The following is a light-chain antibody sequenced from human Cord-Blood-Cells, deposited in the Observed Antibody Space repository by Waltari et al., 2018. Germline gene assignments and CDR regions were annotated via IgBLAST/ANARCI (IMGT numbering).Light chain of an antibody. J-gene: IGKJ1*01. Sequence: DIQMTQSPSSLSASVGDRVTITCRASQSISSYLNWYQQKPGKAPKLLIYAASSLQCGVPSRFSGSGSGTDFTLTISSLEPEYFATYFCQQSYSTPWTFGQGTKMENK. CDR1: QSISSY. V-gene: IGKV1-39*01. CDR2: AAS. CDR3: QQSYSTPWT.